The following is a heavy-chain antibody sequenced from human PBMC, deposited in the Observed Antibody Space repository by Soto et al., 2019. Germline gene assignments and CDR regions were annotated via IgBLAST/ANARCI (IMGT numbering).Heavy chain of an antibody. CDR1: GGSISSYY. CDR3: ARDEKEILWFGGYYYGMDL. V-gene: IGHV4-4*07. D-gene: IGHD3-10*01. CDR2: IYTSGST. J-gene: IGHJ6*02. Sequence: SETLSLTCTVSGGSISSYYWSWVRQPAGKGLEWIGRIYTSGSTNYNPSLKSRVTMSVDTSKNQFSLKLSSVTAADTAVYYCARDEKEILWFGGYYYGMDLWGQGTTVTVS.